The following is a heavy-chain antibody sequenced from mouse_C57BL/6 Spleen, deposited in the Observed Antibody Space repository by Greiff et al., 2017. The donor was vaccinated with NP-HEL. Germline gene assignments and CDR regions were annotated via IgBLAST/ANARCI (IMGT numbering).Heavy chain of an antibody. CDR1: GYSFTGYY. V-gene: IGHV1-42*01. Sequence: VQLQQSGPELVKPGASVKISCKASGYSFTGYYMNWVKQSPEKSLEWIGEINPSTGGTTYNQKFKAKATLTVDKSSSTAYMQLKSLTSEDSAVDYCARSEAYYGGFAYWGQGTLVTVSA. CDR2: INPSTGGT. J-gene: IGHJ3*01. CDR3: ARSEAYYGGFAY. D-gene: IGHD2-10*01.